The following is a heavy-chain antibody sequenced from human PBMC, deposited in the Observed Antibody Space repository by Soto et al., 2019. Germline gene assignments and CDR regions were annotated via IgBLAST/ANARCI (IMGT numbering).Heavy chain of an antibody. V-gene: IGHV4-30-2*01. CDR1: GGSISSGGYS. J-gene: IGHJ5*02. CDR3: ARRISWFYP. Sequence: SETLSLTCAVSGGSISSGGYSWSWIRQPPGKGLEWIGYIYHSGSTYYNPSLKSRLTMSVDRAKNQFSLKLSSVTAADTALYYCARRISWFYPWGQGTLVTVSS. CDR2: IYHSGST. D-gene: IGHD2-15*01.